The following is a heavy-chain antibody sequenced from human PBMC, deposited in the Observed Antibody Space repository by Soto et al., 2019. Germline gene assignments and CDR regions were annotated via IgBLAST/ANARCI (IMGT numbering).Heavy chain of an antibody. CDR1: GGSISSSSYY. V-gene: IGHV4-39*01. CDR2: IYYSGST. CDR3: ARLQEGVGVDY. D-gene: IGHD3-3*01. J-gene: IGHJ4*02. Sequence: SETLSLTCTVSGGSISSSSYYWGWIRQPPGKGLEWIGSIYYSGSTYYNPSLKSRVTISVDTSKNQFSLKLSSVTAADTAVYYCARLQEGVGVDYWGQGTLVTVSS.